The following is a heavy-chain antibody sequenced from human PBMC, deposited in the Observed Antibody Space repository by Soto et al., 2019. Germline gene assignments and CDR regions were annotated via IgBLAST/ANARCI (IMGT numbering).Heavy chain of an antibody. CDR3: AKESADNDYGDYELDY. V-gene: IGHV3-30*18. CDR2: ISYDGSNK. D-gene: IGHD4-17*01. CDR1: GFTFSSYG. J-gene: IGHJ4*02. Sequence: GGSLRLSCAASGFTFSSYGMHWVRQAPGKGLEWVAVISYDGSNKYYADSVKGRFTISRDNSKNTLYLQMNSLRAEDTAVYYCAKESADNDYGDYELDYWGQGTLVTVSS.